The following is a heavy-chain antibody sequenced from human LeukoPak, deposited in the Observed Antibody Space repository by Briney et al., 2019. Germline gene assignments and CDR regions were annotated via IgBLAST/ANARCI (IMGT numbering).Heavy chain of an antibody. V-gene: IGHV4-61*01. Sequence: SETLSLTCTVSGGSIRSSSYYWSWIRQPPGKGLEWIGYIYYSGSTNYNPSLKSRVTISVDTSKNQFSLKLSSVTAADTAVYYCARGRSMVRGVDYDYWGQGTLVTVSS. J-gene: IGHJ4*02. CDR1: GGSIRSSSYY. CDR2: IYYSGST. CDR3: ARGRSMVRGVDYDY. D-gene: IGHD3-10*01.